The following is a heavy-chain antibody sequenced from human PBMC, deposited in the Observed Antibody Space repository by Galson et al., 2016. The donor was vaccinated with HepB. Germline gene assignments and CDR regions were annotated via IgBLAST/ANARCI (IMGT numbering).Heavy chain of an antibody. CDR3: LSTTLTTTL. V-gene: IGHV3-23*01. Sequence: SLRLSCAASGFTFSDLGMRWVRQAPGKGLERVSSISDSGDKTFYADSVKGRFTVSRDNSKNTLFLHMTSLRADDTALYYCLSTTLTTTLGGQGTLVIVSA. CDR2: ISDSGDKT. J-gene: IGHJ4*02. D-gene: IGHD4-17*01. CDR1: GFTFSDLG.